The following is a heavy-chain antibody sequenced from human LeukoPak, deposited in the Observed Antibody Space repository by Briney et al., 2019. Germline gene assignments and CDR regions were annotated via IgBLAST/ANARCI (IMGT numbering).Heavy chain of an antibody. Sequence: GGSLRLSCAASGFTFSSYAMHWVRQAPGKGLEWVGRIKSKTDGGTTDYAAPVKGRFTISRDDSKNTLYLQMNSLKTEDTAVYYCTTRIPLNYYYYYMDVWGKGTTVTISS. CDR3: TTRIPLNYYYYYMDV. D-gene: IGHD2-21*01. CDR1: GFTFSSYA. J-gene: IGHJ6*03. V-gene: IGHV3-15*01. CDR2: IKSKTDGGTT.